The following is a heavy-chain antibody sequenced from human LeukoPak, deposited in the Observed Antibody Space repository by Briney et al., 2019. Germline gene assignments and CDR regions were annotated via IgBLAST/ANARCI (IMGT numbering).Heavy chain of an antibody. D-gene: IGHD6-13*01. V-gene: IGHV3-7*03. CDR1: GFTFGDYA. J-gene: IGHJ4*02. Sequence: PGGSLRLSCTASGFTFGDYAMSWIRQAPGQGLEWVASIKEDGSEKHYVDSVKGRFTISRDNGKNSLYLQMNSLRAEDTAVYYCARDSGWWRFDFWGQGTLVTVSS. CDR3: ARDSGWWRFDF. CDR2: IKEDGSEK.